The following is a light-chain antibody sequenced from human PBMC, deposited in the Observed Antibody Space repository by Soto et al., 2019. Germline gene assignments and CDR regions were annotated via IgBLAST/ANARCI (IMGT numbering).Light chain of an antibody. CDR1: SSDVGAYNY. CDR2: DVN. CDR3: SSYAGTKTLV. Sequence: QSALTQPRSVSGSPGQSVTISCTGTSSDVGAYNYVSWYQQHPGRAPKLMIYDVNKRPSGVPDRFSGSKSGNTASLTVSGLQAEDEAHYYCSSYAGTKTLVFGGGTKLTVL. J-gene: IGLJ2*01. V-gene: IGLV2-11*01.